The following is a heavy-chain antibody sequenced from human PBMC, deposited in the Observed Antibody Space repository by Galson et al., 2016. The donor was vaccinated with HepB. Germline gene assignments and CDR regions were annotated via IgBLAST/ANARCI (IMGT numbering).Heavy chain of an antibody. CDR3: LHSIDY. V-gene: IGHV3-23*01. CDR2: ISGSGDRT. J-gene: IGHJ4*02. CDR1: GFSFSSYT. Sequence: SLRLSCAASGFSFSSYTMSWVRQAPGKGLEWISAISGSGDRTYYADSVRGRFTISRDNAKNTLYLEMNSLRAEDTALYYCLHSIDYWGQGTLVTASS. D-gene: IGHD2/OR15-2a*01.